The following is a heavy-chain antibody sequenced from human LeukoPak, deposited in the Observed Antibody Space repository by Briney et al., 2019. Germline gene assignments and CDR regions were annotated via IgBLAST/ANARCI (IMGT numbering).Heavy chain of an antibody. V-gene: IGHV3-30*03. D-gene: IGHD1-1*01. CDR1: GFTFSSSV. CDR3: ARETGNYYFYF. CDR2: ISYDGRDK. Sequence: GGSPRLSCAASGFTFSSSVMHWVRQAPGKGLEWMAAISYDGRDKYFADSVKGRFTISRDNSKNTVDLQVNGLRAEDTAVYYCARETGNYYFYFGGQGTLVTVSS. J-gene: IGHJ4*02.